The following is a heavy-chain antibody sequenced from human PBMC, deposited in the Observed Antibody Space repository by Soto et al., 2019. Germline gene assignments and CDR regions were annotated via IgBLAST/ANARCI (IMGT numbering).Heavy chain of an antibody. V-gene: IGHV4-31*03. J-gene: IGHJ6*02. D-gene: IGHD3-3*01. Sequence: SETLSLTCTVSGGSISSGGYYWSWIRQHPGKGLEWIGYIYYSGSTYYNPSLKSRVTISVDTSKNQFSLKLSSVTAADTAVYYCARDSCTIHGVENYSSYATDVWGQGPTVTVSS. CDR1: GGSISSGGYY. CDR2: IYYSGST. CDR3: ARDSCTIHGVENYSSYATDV.